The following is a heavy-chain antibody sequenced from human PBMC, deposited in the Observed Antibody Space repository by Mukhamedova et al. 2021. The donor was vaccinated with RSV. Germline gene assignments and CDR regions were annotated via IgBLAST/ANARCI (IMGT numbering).Heavy chain of an antibody. V-gene: IGHV3-53*01. Sequence: DSVKGRFTISRDNSKNTLYLQMNSLRAEDMAVYYCTSTYDSSGYFLRWGQGTLVTVSS. D-gene: IGHD3-22*01. CDR3: TSTYDSSGYFLR. J-gene: IGHJ4*02.